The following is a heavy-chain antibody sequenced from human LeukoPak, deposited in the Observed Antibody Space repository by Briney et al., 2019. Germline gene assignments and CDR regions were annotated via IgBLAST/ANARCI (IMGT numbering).Heavy chain of an antibody. CDR1: GFSFSSYA. Sequence: GGSLRLSCAASGFSFSSYAMNWVRQAPGKGLEWVSSISGSGSSTYYADSVKGRFTISRDNAKNTLYLQMNSLRVEDTAVYYCAKGAFLEWLLSLDYWGQGTLVTVSS. D-gene: IGHD3-3*01. CDR3: AKGAFLEWLLSLDY. J-gene: IGHJ4*02. V-gene: IGHV3-23*01. CDR2: ISGSGSST.